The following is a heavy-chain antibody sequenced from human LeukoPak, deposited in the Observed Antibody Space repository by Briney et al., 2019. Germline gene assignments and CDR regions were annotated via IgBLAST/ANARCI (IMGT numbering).Heavy chain of an antibody. CDR3: ARDWVAGGYFDY. CDR2: IYYSGST. Sequence: ASETLSLTCTVSGGSISSSSYYWGWIRQPPGKGLEWIGSIYYSGSTYYNQSPKSRLTISVDTSKNQFSLKLSSVTAADTAVYYCARDWVAGGYFDYWGQGTLVTVSS. V-gene: IGHV4-39*02. J-gene: IGHJ4*02. CDR1: GGSISSSSYY. D-gene: IGHD2-15*01.